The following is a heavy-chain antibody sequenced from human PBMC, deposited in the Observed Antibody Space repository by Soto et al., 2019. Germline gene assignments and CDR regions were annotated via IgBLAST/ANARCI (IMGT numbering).Heavy chain of an antibody. D-gene: IGHD3-22*01. V-gene: IGHV1-69*01. J-gene: IGHJ4*02. CDR3: ARGGYYHDRSGYSDLDY. CDR2: VIPMFGTA. Sequence: QVQMVQSGAEVKKPGSSVKVSCTSSGGTFISYAISWVRQAPGQGLEWMGGVIPMFGTANYAQKFPGSVTITADEAPSTSYREMSSLRSVDTAVYYCARGGYYHDRSGYSDLDYWGQGTLVTGYS. CDR1: GGTFISYA.